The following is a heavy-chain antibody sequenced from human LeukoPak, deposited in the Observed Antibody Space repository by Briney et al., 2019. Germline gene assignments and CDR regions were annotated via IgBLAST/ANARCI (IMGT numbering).Heavy chain of an antibody. J-gene: IGHJ6*02. V-gene: IGHV3-23*01. CDR3: AKDKGWGYSTYDYYGMDV. CDR2: ISGSGGST. Sequence: GGSLRLSCAASGFTFSNYAMSWVRQAPGKGLEWVSAISGSGGSTYYADSVKGRFTISRDNSKSTLYLQMNSLRAEDTAVYYCAKDKGWGYSTYDYYGMDVWGQGTTVTVSS. D-gene: IGHD1-26*01. CDR1: GFTFSNYA.